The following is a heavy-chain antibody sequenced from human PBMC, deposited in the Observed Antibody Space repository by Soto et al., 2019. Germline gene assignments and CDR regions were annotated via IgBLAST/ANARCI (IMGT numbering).Heavy chain of an antibody. J-gene: IGHJ6*02. D-gene: IGHD3-3*01. CDR3: AKVFAPWEECLFYPNYYYYGMDV. V-gene: IGHV3-30*18. Sequence: GGSLRLSCAASGFTFSSYGMHWVRQAPGKGLEWVAVISYDGSNKYYADSVKGRFTISRDNSKNTLYLQMNSLRAEDTAVYYWAKVFAPWEECLFYPNYYYYGMDVGAQGTRVTVSS. CDR2: ISYDGSNK. CDR1: GFTFSSYG.